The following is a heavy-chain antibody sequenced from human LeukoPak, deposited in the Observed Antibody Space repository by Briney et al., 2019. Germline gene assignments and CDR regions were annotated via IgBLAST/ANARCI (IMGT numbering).Heavy chain of an antibody. CDR3: AKDLHYGSADY. J-gene: IGHJ4*02. D-gene: IGHD3-10*01. CDR1: GFTFINYW. CDR2: INPDGSTT. Sequence: PGGSLRLSCAASGFTFINYWMHWVRQDPGKGLVWVSFINPDGSTTNYADSVKGRFTISRDNAKNALYLQMNSLRAEDTAVYYCAKDLHYGSADYWGQGTLVTVSS. V-gene: IGHV3-74*01.